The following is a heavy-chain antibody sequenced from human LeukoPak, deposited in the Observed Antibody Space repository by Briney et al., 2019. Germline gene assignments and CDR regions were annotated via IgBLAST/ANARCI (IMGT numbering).Heavy chain of an antibody. CDR2: ISNSGST. V-gene: IGHV4-59*08. J-gene: IGHJ4*02. CDR1: GGSISSHY. D-gene: IGHD6-19*01. Sequence: SETLSLTCTVSGGSISSHYWSWIRQPPGGGLEWIGYISNSGSTTYNPSLKSRVTISVDTSKNQFSLKLRSVTAADTAVYYCARHLSSGWYGFDYWGQGTLVTVSS. CDR3: ARHLSSGWYGFDY.